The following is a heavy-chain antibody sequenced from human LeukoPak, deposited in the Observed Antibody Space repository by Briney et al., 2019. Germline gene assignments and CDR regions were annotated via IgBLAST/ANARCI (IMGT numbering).Heavy chain of an antibody. D-gene: IGHD2-15*01. Sequence: PGGSLRLSCAASGFTFSSYSMNWVRQPPGKGLELVSSISSSSSYIYYADSVKGRFTISRDNAKNSLYLQMNSLRAEDTAVYYCARVSCSGGSCYSGYYYMDVWGKGTTVTVSS. V-gene: IGHV3-21*01. CDR1: GFTFSSYS. CDR2: ISSSSSYI. J-gene: IGHJ6*03. CDR3: ARVSCSGGSCYSGYYYMDV.